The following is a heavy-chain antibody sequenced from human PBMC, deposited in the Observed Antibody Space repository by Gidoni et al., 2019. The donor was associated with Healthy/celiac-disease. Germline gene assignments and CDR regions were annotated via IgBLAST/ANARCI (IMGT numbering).Heavy chain of an antibody. D-gene: IGHD5-18*01. V-gene: IGHV3-30-3*01. CDR1: GFTFSSYA. Sequence: QVQLVESGGGVVQPGRSLRLSCAAPGFTFSSYAMHWVRQAPGKGLEWVAVISYDGSNKYYADSVKGRFTISRDNSKNTLYLQMNSLRAEDTAVYYCARDSYGRLDYWGQGTLVTVSS. CDR3: ARDSYGRLDY. J-gene: IGHJ4*02. CDR2: ISYDGSNK.